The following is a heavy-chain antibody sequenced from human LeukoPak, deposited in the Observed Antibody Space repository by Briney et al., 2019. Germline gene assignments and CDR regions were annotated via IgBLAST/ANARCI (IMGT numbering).Heavy chain of an antibody. D-gene: IGHD4-23*01. J-gene: IGHJ5*02. CDR1: GGSFSGYY. CDR3: ARVRRGGNYNWFDP. V-gene: IGHV4-34*01. Sequence: SETLSLTCAVYGGSFSGYYWSWIRQPPGKGLEWIGEINHSGSTNYNPSLKSRVTISVDASKNQFSLKLSSVTAADTAVYYCARVRRGGNYNWFDPWGQGTLVTVSS. CDR2: INHSGST.